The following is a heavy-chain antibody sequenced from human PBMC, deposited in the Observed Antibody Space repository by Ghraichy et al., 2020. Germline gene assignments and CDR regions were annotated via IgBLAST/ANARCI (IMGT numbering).Heavy chain of an antibody. J-gene: IGHJ4*02. CDR3: ARAYQSGCFDY. CDR1: GGSMRNYY. V-gene: IGHV4-59*01. Sequence: SETLSLTCTVSGGSMRNYYWSWIRQPPGKGLEWIGYIHHTGSTNYNPSLKSRVTMSVDTSKNRFSLNLRSVTAADTAVYYCARAYQSGCFDYWGQGTLVIISS. D-gene: IGHD6-19*01. CDR2: IHHTGST.